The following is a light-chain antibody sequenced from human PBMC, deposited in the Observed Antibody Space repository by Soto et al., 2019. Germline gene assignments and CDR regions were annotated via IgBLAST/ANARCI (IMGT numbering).Light chain of an antibody. Sequence: DIVLTQSPGSLSLSPGERATLSCRASQSVDCSFFAWYQQKPGQAPRLLIYGASKRATGTPDRFSGNGSGTDFTRTITGLEPEDFAVYSCQQYGSSWTFGQGTKVEIK. V-gene: IGKV3-20*01. CDR2: GAS. J-gene: IGKJ1*01. CDR3: QQYGSSWT. CDR1: QSVDCSF.